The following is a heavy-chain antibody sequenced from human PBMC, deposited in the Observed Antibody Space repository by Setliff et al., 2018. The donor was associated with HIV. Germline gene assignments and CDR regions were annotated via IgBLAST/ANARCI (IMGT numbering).Heavy chain of an antibody. J-gene: IGHJ6*02. Sequence: ASVKVSCKASGYTFTSYGISWVRQAPGQGLEWMGWINTFTGTPTYAQGFTGRFVFSLDTSVSTAYLQINNLKADDTAVYYCAREYQFLSHYYGLDVWGQGTTVTVSS. D-gene: IGHD3-16*02. CDR1: GYTFTSYG. V-gene: IGHV7-4-1*02. CDR2: INTFTGTP. CDR3: AREYQFLSHYYGLDV.